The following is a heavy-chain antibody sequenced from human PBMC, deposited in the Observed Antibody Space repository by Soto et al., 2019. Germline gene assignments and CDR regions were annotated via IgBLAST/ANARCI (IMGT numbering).Heavy chain of an antibody. J-gene: IGHJ6*02. V-gene: IGHV1-2*04. CDR2: INPNSGGT. Sequence: GASVKVSCTASGYTFTGYYMHWVRQAPGQGLEWMGWINPNSGGTNYAQKFQGWVTMTRDTSISTAYMELSRLRSDDTAVYYCARERLHDYYYYGMDVWGQGTTVTVSS. CDR1: GYTFTGYY. CDR3: ARERLHDYYYYGMDV. D-gene: IGHD2-15*01.